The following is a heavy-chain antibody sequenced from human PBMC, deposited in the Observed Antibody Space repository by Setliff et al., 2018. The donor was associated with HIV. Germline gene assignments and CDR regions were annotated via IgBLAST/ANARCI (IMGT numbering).Heavy chain of an antibody. J-gene: IGHJ4*02. D-gene: IGHD3-10*01. CDR1: GFTFSKYW. CDR3: ADPPSGY. CDR2: VNPDGSEA. Sequence: PGGSLRLSCAASGFTFSKYWMSWVRQAPGKGLEWVASVNPDGSEASSVGSMKGRFTVSSDNAKNSLSLQMNSLRVEDTAVYYCADPPSGYWGQGTLVTVSS. V-gene: IGHV3-7*01.